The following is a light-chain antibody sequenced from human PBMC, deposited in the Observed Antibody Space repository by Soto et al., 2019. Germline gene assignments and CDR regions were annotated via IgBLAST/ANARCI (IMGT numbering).Light chain of an antibody. Sequence: ESVLTLSPATLSLSTWEIATLSCRASQSVSSYLAWYQQKPGQAPRLLIYDASNGATGIPARFSGSGSGTDFTLTISSLEPEDFAVYYCQQRSNWPLLTFGGGTKVDIK. CDR1: QSVSSY. V-gene: IGKV3-11*01. J-gene: IGKJ4*01. CDR3: QQRSNWPLLT. CDR2: DAS.